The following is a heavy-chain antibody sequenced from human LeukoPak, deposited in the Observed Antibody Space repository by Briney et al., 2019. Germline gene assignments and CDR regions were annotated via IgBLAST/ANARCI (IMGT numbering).Heavy chain of an antibody. J-gene: IGHJ4*02. CDR1: GFTFDDYA. V-gene: IGHV3-43D*03. D-gene: IGHD3-3*01. Sequence: PGGSLRLSCAASGFTFDDYAMHWVRQAPGKGLKWVSLISWDGGSTYYADSVKGRFTISRDNSKNSLYLQMNSLRTEDTALYYCAKEYYDFWSGYYDYWGQGTLVTVSS. CDR2: ISWDGGST. CDR3: AKEYYDFWSGYYDY.